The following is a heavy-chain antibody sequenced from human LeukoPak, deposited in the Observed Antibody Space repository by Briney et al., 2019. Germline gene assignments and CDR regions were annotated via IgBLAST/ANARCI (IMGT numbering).Heavy chain of an antibody. D-gene: IGHD3-22*01. CDR3: ARDLTNYYDSSGYYYALGY. CDR2: IIPIFGTA. Sequence: SVKVSCKASGGTFSRYAISWVRQAPGRGLESMGGIIPIFGTANYAQKFQGRVTITADESTSTAYMELSSLRSEDTAVYYCARDLTNYYDSSGYYYALGYWGQGTLVTVSS. CDR1: GGTFSRYA. V-gene: IGHV1-69*13. J-gene: IGHJ4*02.